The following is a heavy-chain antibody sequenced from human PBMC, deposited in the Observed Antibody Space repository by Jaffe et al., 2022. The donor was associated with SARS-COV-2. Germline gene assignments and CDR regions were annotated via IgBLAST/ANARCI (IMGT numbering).Heavy chain of an antibody. CDR2: ISGYNGKT. D-gene: IGHD3-22*01. CDR1: GYTFTSYG. CDR3: ARGPDDDSSGYYLDY. V-gene: IGHV1-18*01. J-gene: IGHJ4*02. Sequence: QVQLVQSGAEVKKPGASVKVPCKASGYTFTSYGISWVRQAPGQGLEWMGWISGYNGKTSYAQKFQGRVTMTTDTSTSTAYMELRSLRSDDTAVYYCARGPDDDSSGYYLDYWGQGTQLTVSS.